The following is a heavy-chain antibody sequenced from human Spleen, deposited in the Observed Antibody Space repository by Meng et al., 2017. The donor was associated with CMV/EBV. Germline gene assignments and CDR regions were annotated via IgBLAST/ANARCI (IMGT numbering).Heavy chain of an antibody. V-gene: IGHV1-2*02. Sequence: VSCKASGYTFTGYYIHWVRPAPGQGLEWMGWINPNSGGTNYAQKSQGRVTMTRDTSISTAYMELSSLRSDDTAVYYCARWWGSWFDPWGQGTLVTVSS. CDR2: INPNSGGT. D-gene: IGHD2-15*01. CDR1: GYTFTGYY. J-gene: IGHJ5*02. CDR3: ARWWGSWFDP.